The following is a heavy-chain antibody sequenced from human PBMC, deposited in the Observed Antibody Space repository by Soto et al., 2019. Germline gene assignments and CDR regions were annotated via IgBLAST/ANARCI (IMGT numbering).Heavy chain of an antibody. V-gene: IGHV4-34*01. D-gene: IGHD4-17*01. J-gene: IGHJ4*02. CDR2: MNQSGTT. CDR3: ARNDFGDYLPY. Sequence: SETLSLTCAVSGGSFRGYYWNWIRQAPGKGLEWIGEMNQSGTTNYNPSLKSRVTISIDTSKNQFSLTLTSVTVADTAVYYCARNDFGDYLPYWSQGTLVTVSS. CDR1: GGSFRGYY.